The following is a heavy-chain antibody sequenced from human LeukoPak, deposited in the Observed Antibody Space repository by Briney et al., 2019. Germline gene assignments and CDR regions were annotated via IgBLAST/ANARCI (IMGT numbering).Heavy chain of an antibody. J-gene: IGHJ4*02. Sequence: GGSLRLSCIASDCSFSDSWMTWVRKAPGKGLEWVASIKYDGREIQYVDSVKGRFTVSRDNAKNTLYLQMNSLRVEDTAVYYCARDHFDYRLDYWGQGTLVTVSS. CDR3: ARDHFDYRLDY. CDR1: DCSFSDSW. CDR2: IKYDGREI. V-gene: IGHV3-7*01. D-gene: IGHD4-11*01.